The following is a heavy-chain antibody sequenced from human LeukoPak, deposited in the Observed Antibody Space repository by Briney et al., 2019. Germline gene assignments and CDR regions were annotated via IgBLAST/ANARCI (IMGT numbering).Heavy chain of an antibody. J-gene: IGHJ4*02. D-gene: IGHD2-2*01. V-gene: IGHV3-7*01. CDR2: IKHDGSED. Sequence: GGSLRLSCAASGFTFSNYWMTWVRQAPGKGLEWVANIKHDGSEDYYLDSVKGRFTISRDNAKSSMWLQMNSLRDEDTAVYYCAKVVIVPAATSKTYYFDSWGQGALVTVSS. CDR3: AKVVIVPAATSKTYYFDS. CDR1: GFTFSNYW.